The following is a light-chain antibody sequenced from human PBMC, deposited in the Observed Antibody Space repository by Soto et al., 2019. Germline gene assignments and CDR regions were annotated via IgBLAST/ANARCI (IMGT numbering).Light chain of an antibody. V-gene: IGKV3-20*01. CDR3: KQYGSSPWT. J-gene: IGKJ1*01. CDR1: QSVTNSY. CDR2: GAL. Sequence: ETVLTQSPGTLSLSPGERATLSCRASQSVTNSYLAWYQQKPGQAPRLLIYGALSRATGIQDRFSGSGSGTDFTLTIRRLEPEDFAVYYCKQYGSSPWTFGQGTKVDIK.